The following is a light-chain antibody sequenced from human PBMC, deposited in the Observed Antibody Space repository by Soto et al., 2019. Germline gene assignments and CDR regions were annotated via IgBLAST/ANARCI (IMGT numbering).Light chain of an antibody. CDR3: SSYAGSNNPLYV. CDR2: EVS. CDR1: SGDVGGYNY. V-gene: IGLV2-8*01. Sequence: QSVLTQPPSASGSPGQSVTISCTGTSGDVGGYNYVSWYQQHPGKAPKLMIYEVSKRPSGVPDRFSGSKSGNAASLTVSGPQAEDEADYYCSSYAGSNNPLYVFGTGTKVTVL. J-gene: IGLJ1*01.